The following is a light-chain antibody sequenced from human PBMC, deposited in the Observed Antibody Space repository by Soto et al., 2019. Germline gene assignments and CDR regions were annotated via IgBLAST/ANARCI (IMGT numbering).Light chain of an antibody. V-gene: IGKV3D-15*01. CDR1: QRISSK. CDR3: EQYDNKPPIT. J-gene: IGKJ5*01. Sequence: EIVMTQSPATLSLSPGERATLSCRASQRISSKLAWYQQKPGQAPRLLIYDTSTRATGIPDRFSGSGSGTEFTLTISSLQSEDVAIYHCEQYDNKPPITFGQGTRLEIK. CDR2: DTS.